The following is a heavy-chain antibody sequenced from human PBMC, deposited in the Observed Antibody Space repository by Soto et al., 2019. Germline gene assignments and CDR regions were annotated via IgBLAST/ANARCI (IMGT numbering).Heavy chain of an antibody. CDR2: ISGSGGST. D-gene: IGHD2-21*01. V-gene: IGHV3-23*01. Sequence: GGSLRLSCAASGFTFSSYAMSWVRQAPGKGLEWVSAISGSGGSTYYEDSVNSRSTISRDNSKNTLYRQMNSLRAEDTAVYYCAKKPPTYCGGDCYLEYWGQGTLVTVSS. CDR1: GFTFSSYA. CDR3: AKKPPTYCGGDCYLEY. J-gene: IGHJ4*02.